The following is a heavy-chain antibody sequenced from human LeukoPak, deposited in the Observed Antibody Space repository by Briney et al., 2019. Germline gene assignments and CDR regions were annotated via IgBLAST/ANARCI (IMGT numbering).Heavy chain of an antibody. Sequence: PGGSLRLSCAASGFTFSPYTMNWVRQAPGKGLEWVSHINTNIRITAYADSVKGRFTISRDNAKNSLYLQMNSLRDEDTAVYYCASSGNYRFDYWGQGTLVTVSS. CDR2: INTNIRIT. V-gene: IGHV3-48*02. J-gene: IGHJ4*02. D-gene: IGHD1-26*01. CDR3: ASSGNYRFDY. CDR1: GFTFSPYT.